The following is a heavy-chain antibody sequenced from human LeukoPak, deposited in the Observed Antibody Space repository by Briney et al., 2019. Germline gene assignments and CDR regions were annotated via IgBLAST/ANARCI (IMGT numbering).Heavy chain of an antibody. CDR1: GFIFSDYS. CDR3: ARDHNYAFDN. Sequence: PGGSLRLSCAASGFIFSDYSMNWVRQAPGKGLEWISYIGISSGNTKYADSVKGRFTISGDNAKNSLYPQMNSLRVEDTAVYYCARDHNYAFDNWGQGTLVTVSS. V-gene: IGHV3-48*04. D-gene: IGHD1-1*01. CDR2: IGISSGNT. J-gene: IGHJ4*02.